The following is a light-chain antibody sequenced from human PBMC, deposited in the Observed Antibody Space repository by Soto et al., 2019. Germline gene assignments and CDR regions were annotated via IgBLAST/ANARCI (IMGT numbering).Light chain of an antibody. J-gene: IGKJ3*01. V-gene: IGKV3-15*01. Sequence: EIVMTQSPATLSVSPGERATLSCRASQSVSSNLAWYQQKPGQAPRLLIYGASTRATGIPARFSGSGSGTEFTLTISSLQSEDFAVYYCQQYNNWPLFGPGTKVAIK. CDR2: GAS. CDR3: QQYNNWPL. CDR1: QSVSSN.